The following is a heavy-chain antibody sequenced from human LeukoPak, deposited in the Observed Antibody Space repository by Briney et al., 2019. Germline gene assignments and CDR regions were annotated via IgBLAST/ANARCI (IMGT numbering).Heavy chain of an antibody. J-gene: IGHJ4*02. CDR2: INSDGSAT. D-gene: IGHD3-16*02. Sequence: GGSLRLSCAASGFTFSSPWMHWVRQAPGKGLVWVSCINSDGSATACADSVKGRFTISRDNAENTLYLQMNSLRAEDTAVYYCARGTAGYHSSYFDYWGQGTLVTVSS. CDR3: ARGTAGYHSSYFDY. V-gene: IGHV3-74*01. CDR1: GFTFSSPW.